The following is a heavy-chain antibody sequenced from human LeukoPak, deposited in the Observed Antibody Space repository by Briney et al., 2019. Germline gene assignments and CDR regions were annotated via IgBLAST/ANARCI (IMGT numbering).Heavy chain of an antibody. D-gene: IGHD6-19*01. CDR2: IKSKTDGGTI. CDR3: AKDNLRGRQWLVSPLFEY. CDR1: GFPFSTFW. V-gene: IGHV3-15*05. Sequence: GGSLRLSCAVSGFPFSTFWMNWVRQTPGKGLEWVGRIKSKTDGGTIDYAALVKGRFTISRDDSKNTLFLQMNSLRTEDTALYYCAKDNLRGRQWLVSPLFEYWGQGTLVTVSS. J-gene: IGHJ4*02.